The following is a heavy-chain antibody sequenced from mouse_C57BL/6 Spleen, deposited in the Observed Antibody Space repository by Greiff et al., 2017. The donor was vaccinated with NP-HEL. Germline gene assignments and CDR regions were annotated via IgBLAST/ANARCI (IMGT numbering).Heavy chain of an antibody. CDR2: IHPNSGST. CDR1: GYTFTSYW. D-gene: IGHD1-1*01. J-gene: IGHJ2*01. CDR3: AREDYGSSYGY. Sequence: QVQLKQPGAELVKPGASVKLSCKASGYTFTSYWMHWVKQRPGQGLEWIGMIHPNSGSTNYNEKFKSKATLTVDKSSSTAYMQLSSLTSEDSAVYYCAREDYGSSYGYWGQGTTLTVSS. V-gene: IGHV1-64*01.